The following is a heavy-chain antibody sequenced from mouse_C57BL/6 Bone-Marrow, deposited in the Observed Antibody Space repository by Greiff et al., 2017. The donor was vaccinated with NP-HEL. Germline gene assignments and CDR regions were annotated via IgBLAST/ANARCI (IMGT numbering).Heavy chain of an antibody. Sequence: EVKLMESGEGLVKPGGSLKLSCAASGFTFSSYAMSWVRQTPEKRLEWVAYISSGGDYIYYADTVKGRFTISRDNARNTLYLQMSSLKSEDTAMYYCTRDYYGSSPDWYFDVWGTGTTVTVSS. J-gene: IGHJ1*03. CDR2: ISSGGDYI. CDR3: TRDYYGSSPDWYFDV. D-gene: IGHD1-1*01. V-gene: IGHV5-9-1*02. CDR1: GFTFSSYA.